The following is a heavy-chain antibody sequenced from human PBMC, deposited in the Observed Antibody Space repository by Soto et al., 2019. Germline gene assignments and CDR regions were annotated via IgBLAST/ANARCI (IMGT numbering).Heavy chain of an antibody. CDR2: ISDDGSNK. V-gene: IGHV3-30-3*01. D-gene: IGHD6-13*01. J-gene: IGHJ4*02. Sequence: LRLSCAASGFTFSNYALHWVRQAPGKGLEWVSVISDDGSNKYYADSVKGRFTISRDNSKNTLYLQMNSLRAEDTAVYYCARDRFASSWSYFDYWGQGTPVTVSS. CDR3: ARDRFASSWSYFDY. CDR1: GFTFSNYA.